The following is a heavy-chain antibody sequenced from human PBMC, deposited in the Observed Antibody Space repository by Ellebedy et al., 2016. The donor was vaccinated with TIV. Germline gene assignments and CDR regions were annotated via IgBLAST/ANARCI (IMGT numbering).Heavy chain of an antibody. CDR1: GSSFTSYW. Sequence: GGSLRLSCKGSGSSFTSYWIGWVRQMPGKGLEWMGIIYPGDSDTRYSPSFQGQVTISADKSISPAYLQWSSLKASDTAMYYCARSSAGTLGDWGQGTLVTVSS. CDR2: IYPGDSDT. D-gene: IGHD3-16*01. CDR3: ARSSAGTLGD. V-gene: IGHV5-51*01. J-gene: IGHJ4*02.